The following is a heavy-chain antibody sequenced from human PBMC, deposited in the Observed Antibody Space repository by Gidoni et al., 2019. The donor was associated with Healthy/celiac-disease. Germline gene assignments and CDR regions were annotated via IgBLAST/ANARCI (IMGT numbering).Heavy chain of an antibody. J-gene: IGHJ6*02. Sequence: QVQLVESGGGVVQPGRSLRLSCAASGFTFSSYGMHWVRQAPGKGLEWVAVIWYDVSNKYYADSVKGRFTISRDNSKNTLYLQMNSLRAEDTAVYYCARDMIVGATGGDYYYYGMDVWGQGTTVTVSS. CDR2: IWYDVSNK. CDR1: GFTFSSYG. CDR3: ARDMIVGATGGDYYYYGMDV. V-gene: IGHV3-33*01. D-gene: IGHD1-26*01.